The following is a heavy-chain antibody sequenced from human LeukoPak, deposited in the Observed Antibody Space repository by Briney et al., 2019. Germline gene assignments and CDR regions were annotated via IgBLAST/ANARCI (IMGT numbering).Heavy chain of an antibody. V-gene: IGHV4-59*08. Sequence: SETLSLTCTVSGGSFSTYYWTWIRQPPGKGLEWIGYIYSGGSTNYNPSLKSRVTISLDTSKNQFSLKLSSVTAADTAVYYCARHAVLYSYGSGAHYWGQGTLVTVSS. CDR2: IYSGGST. CDR3: ARHAVLYSYGSGAHY. CDR1: GGSFSTYY. D-gene: IGHD5-18*01. J-gene: IGHJ4*02.